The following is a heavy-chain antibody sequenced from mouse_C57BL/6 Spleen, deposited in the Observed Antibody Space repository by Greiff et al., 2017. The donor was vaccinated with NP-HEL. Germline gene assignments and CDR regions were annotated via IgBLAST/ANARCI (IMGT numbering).Heavy chain of an antibody. CDR1: GYTFTSYW. CDR3: TRTSKGDY. CDR2: IYPGNSDT. Sequence: EVQLQQSGTVLARPGASVKMSCKTSGYTFTSYWMHWVKQRPGQGLEWIWAIYPGNSDTSYNQKFKGKAKLTAVTSASTAYMELSSRTNEDSAVYYCTRTSKGDYWGQGTTLTVSS. D-gene: IGHD1-3*01. J-gene: IGHJ2*01. V-gene: IGHV1-5*01.